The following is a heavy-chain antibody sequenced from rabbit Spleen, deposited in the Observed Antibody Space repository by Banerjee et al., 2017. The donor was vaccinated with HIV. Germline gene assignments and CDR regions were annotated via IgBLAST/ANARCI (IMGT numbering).Heavy chain of an antibody. CDR1: GFTISSSYW. D-gene: IGHD6-1*01. Sequence: EESGGDLVKPEGSRTLTCTASGFTISSSYWICWVRQPPGKGLEWIGYIDPLFGSTYYASWVNGRFTISSHNGQNTLYLQLKSLTAADTATYFCARGPPYAGYAGYGYVYLNLWGQGTLVTVS. CDR3: ARGPPYAGYAGYGYVYLNL. CDR2: IDPLFGST. V-gene: IGHV1S45*01. J-gene: IGHJ4*01.